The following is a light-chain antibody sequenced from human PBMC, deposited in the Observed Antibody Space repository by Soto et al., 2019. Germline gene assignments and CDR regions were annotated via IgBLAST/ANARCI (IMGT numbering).Light chain of an antibody. CDR3: QQSYSTPRT. CDR2: AAS. CDR1: QSIYNY. J-gene: IGKJ1*01. V-gene: IGKV1-39*01. Sequence: DIQMTQSPSSLSASVGDRVTITCRASQSIYNYLNWYQQKPGKAPQLLIFAASSLQSGVPSRFSGSESGTAFTLTISSLQPEDFATYYCQQSYSTPRTFGQGTKVEIK.